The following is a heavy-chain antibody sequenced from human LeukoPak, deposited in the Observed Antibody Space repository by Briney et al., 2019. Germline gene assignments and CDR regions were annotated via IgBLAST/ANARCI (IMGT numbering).Heavy chain of an antibody. Sequence: PKASVNVSCTASGYTFTSYYMHWVRQAPGQGLEWMGIINPSGGSTSYAQKFQGRVTMTRDTSTSTVYMELSSLRSEDTAVYYCARDVPYSSGWSYYYYYGMDVWGQGTTVTVSS. CDR1: GYTFTSYY. CDR3: ARDVPYSSGWSYYYYYGMDV. D-gene: IGHD6-19*01. CDR2: INPSGGST. J-gene: IGHJ6*02. V-gene: IGHV1-46*01.